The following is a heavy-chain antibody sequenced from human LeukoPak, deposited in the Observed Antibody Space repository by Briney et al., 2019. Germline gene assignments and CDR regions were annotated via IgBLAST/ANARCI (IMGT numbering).Heavy chain of an antibody. D-gene: IGHD4/OR15-4a*01. CDR1: GFTFSSYS. CDR3: ARDTLGEGEDANYAVYYFDY. Sequence: GGSLRLPCEASGFTFSSYSMNWVRQAPGKGLEWISYISTSATTIYYANSVKGRFTISRDNGKNSLDLQMNSLRADDTAVYYCARDTLGEGEDANYAVYYFDYWGQGTVVTVSS. V-gene: IGHV3-48*04. J-gene: IGHJ4*02. CDR2: ISTSATTI.